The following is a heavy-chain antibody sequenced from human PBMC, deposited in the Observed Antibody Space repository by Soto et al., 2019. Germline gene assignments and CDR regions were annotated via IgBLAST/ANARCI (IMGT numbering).Heavy chain of an antibody. CDR2: IIPIFGTA. Sequence: GASVKVSCKAFGVTFSSYAISWVRQAPGQGLEWMGGIIPIFGTANYAQKFQGRVTITADESTSTAYMELSSLRSEDTAVYYCARSEQLVPYYYYGMDVWGQGTTVTVSS. D-gene: IGHD6-6*01. CDR1: GVTFSSYA. V-gene: IGHV1-69*13. J-gene: IGHJ6*02. CDR3: ARSEQLVPYYYYGMDV.